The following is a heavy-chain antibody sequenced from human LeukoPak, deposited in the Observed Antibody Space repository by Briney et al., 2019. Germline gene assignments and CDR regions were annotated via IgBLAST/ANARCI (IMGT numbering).Heavy chain of an antibody. J-gene: IGHJ4*02. CDR2: IYYSGST. Sequence: SETLSLICTVSNGSVSSTDYYWGWIRQPPGKRLEWIGNIYYSGSTYYNPSLRSRVTMSVDTSKNQFSLKMSSVTAADTAVYYCAGLSKGRYFDYIFDYWGQGTLVTVSS. CDR3: AGLSKGRYFDYIFDY. CDR1: NGSVSSTDYY. V-gene: IGHV4-39*01. D-gene: IGHD3-9*01.